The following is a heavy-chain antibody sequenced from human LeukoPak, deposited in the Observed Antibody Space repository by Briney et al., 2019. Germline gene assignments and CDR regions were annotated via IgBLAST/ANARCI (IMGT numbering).Heavy chain of an antibody. CDR2: IIPILGIA. CDR3: ARDLLGGEYSHGDY. J-gene: IGHJ4*02. D-gene: IGHD5-18*01. V-gene: IGHV1-69*04. Sequence: ASVKVSCKASGGTFSSYAISWVRQAPGQGLEWMGRIIPILGIANYAQKFQSRVTITADKSTSTAYMELSSLRSEDTAVYYCARDLLGGEYSHGDYWGQGTLVTVSS. CDR1: GGTFSSYA.